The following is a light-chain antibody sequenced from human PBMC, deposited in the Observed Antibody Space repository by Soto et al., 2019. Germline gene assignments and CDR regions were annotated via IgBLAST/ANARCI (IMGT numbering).Light chain of an antibody. CDR1: QTISSW. CDR2: KAS. Sequence: IPMTQSPSTLSGYVGDRVTIPCRASQTISSWLAWYQQKPGKAPKLLIYKASTLKSGVPSRFSGSGSGTEFTLTISSLQPDDFATYYCQHYNSYSEAFGQGTKVDI. CDR3: QHYNSYSEA. V-gene: IGKV1-5*03. J-gene: IGKJ1*01.